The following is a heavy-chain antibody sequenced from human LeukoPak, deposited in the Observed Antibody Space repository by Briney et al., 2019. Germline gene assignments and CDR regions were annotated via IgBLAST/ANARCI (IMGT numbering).Heavy chain of an antibody. V-gene: IGHV4-61*02. J-gene: IGHJ6*03. CDR1: GGSISSGSYY. Sequence: SQTLSLTCTVSGGSISSGSYYWSWIRQPPGKGLEWIGRIYTSGSTNYNPSLKSRVTISVDTSKNQFSLKLSSVTAADTAVYYCARVTSSGYYYYYMDVWGKGTTVTVSS. CDR3: ARVTSSGYYYYYMDV. CDR2: IYTSGST. D-gene: IGHD3-22*01.